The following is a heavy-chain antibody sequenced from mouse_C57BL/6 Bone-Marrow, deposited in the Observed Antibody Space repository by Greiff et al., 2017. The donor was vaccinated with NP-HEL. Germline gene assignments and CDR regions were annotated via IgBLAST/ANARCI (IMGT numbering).Heavy chain of an antibody. Sequence: EVKLMESGPELVKPGASVKISCKASGYSFTDYNMNWVKQSNGKSLEWIGVINPNYGTTSYNQKFKGKATLTVDQSSSTAYMQLNSLTSEDSAVYYCARRVANWSHFDYWGQGTTLTVSS. V-gene: IGHV1-39*01. CDR2: INPNYGTT. CDR1: GYSFTDYN. D-gene: IGHD1-1*02. CDR3: ARRVANWSHFDY. J-gene: IGHJ2*01.